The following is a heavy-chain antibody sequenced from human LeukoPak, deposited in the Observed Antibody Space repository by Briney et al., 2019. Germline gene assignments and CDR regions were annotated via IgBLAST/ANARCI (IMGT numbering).Heavy chain of an antibody. CDR3: ARGEQLVDYYYYMDV. CDR2: INPNSGGT. D-gene: IGHD6-6*01. CDR1: GYTFTGYY. Sequence: ASVKLSCKASGYTFTGYYMHWVRQAPGQGLEWMGWINPNSGGTNYAQKFQGRVTMTRDTSISTAYMELSRLRSDDTAVYYCARGEQLVDYYYYMDVWGKGTTVTVSS. V-gene: IGHV1-2*02. J-gene: IGHJ6*03.